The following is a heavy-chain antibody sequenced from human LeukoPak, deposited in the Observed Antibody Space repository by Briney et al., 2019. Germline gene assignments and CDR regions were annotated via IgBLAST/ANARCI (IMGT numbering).Heavy chain of an antibody. D-gene: IGHD3-10*01. V-gene: IGHV4-34*01. J-gene: IGHJ4*02. CDR1: GGSFSGYY. CDR3: ARGEYYYGYF. Sequence: PSETLSLTCAVYGGSFSGYYWSWIRQPPGKGLEWIGEINHSGSTNYNPSLKSRVTISVDTSKNQFSLKLSSVTAADTAVYYCARGEYYYGYFWGQGTLVTVSS. CDR2: INHSGST.